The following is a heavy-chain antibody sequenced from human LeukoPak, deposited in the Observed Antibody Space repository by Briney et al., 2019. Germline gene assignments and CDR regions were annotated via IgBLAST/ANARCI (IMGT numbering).Heavy chain of an antibody. V-gene: IGHV3-21*01. CDR3: AREGIAVALDAFDI. Sequence: GESLRLSCAASGFTFSSYSMNWVRQAPGKGLEWVSSISSSSSYIHYADSVKGRFTISRDNAKNSLYLQMNSLRAEDTAVYYCAREGIAVALDAFDIWGQGTMATVSS. J-gene: IGHJ3*02. CDR1: GFTFSSYS. D-gene: IGHD6-19*01. CDR2: ISSSSSYI.